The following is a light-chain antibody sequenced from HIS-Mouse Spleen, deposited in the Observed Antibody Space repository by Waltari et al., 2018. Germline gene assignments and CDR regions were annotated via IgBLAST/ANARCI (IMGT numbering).Light chain of an antibody. J-gene: IGLJ1*01. V-gene: IGLV2-14*03. CDR1: SSDVGGYNY. CDR3: SSYTSSSTYV. CDR2: DVS. Sequence: SAIPQPASVSGSPGQSITISCTGTSSDVGGYNYVPWYQQHPGKAPKLMIYDVSNRPSGVSNRFSGSKSGNTASLTISGLQAEDEADYYCSSYTSSSTYVFGTGTKVTVL.